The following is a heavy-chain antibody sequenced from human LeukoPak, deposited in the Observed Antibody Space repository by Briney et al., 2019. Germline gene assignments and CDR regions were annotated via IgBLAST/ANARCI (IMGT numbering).Heavy chain of an antibody. V-gene: IGHV3-48*03. J-gene: IGHJ4*02. Sequence: GGSLRLSCAASGFTFSSYEMNWVRQAPGKGLEWVSYISSSGSTIYYADSVKGRFTISRDNSKNTLYLQMNSLRAEDTAVYYCARVLVEMATEGGFDYWGQGTLVTVSS. D-gene: IGHD5-24*01. CDR1: GFTFSSYE. CDR3: ARVLVEMATEGGFDY. CDR2: ISSSGSTI.